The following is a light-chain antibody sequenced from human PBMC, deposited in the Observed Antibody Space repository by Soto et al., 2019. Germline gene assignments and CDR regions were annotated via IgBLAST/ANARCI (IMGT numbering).Light chain of an antibody. CDR1: QTISSY. J-gene: IGKJ1*01. V-gene: IGKV1-39*01. Sequence: DIQMTQSPSSLSASVGDRVTITCRANQTISSYLNWYQQRPGKAPNLLIYVSHSLQSGVPSRFSGGGSGTDFSLTINSLQPEDFATYYCQQSYGTPHTFGQATKVDIK. CDR3: QQSYGTPHT. CDR2: VSH.